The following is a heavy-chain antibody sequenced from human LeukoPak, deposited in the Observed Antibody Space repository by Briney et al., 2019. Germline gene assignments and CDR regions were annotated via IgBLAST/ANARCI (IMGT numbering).Heavy chain of an antibody. D-gene: IGHD6-19*01. CDR1: GYTFTGYY. Sequence: ASVKVSCKASGYTFTGYYMHWVRQAPGQGLEWMGWINPNSGGTNYAQKFQGRVTMTRDTSISTAYMELSRLRSDDTAVYYCAREGIAVAGTRSYFDYWGQGTLVTVSS. J-gene: IGHJ4*02. CDR2: INPNSGGT. CDR3: AREGIAVAGTRSYFDY. V-gene: IGHV1-2*02.